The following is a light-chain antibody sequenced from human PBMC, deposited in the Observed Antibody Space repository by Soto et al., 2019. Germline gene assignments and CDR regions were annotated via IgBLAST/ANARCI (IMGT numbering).Light chain of an antibody. J-gene: IGKJ4*01. V-gene: IGKV3-15*01. CDR1: QSVSYN. CDR3: QQYKNWPPLT. CDR2: RAF. Sequence: EIVMTQSPATLSVSPGETATLSCRASQSVSYNLAWYQQKPGQGPRLLIYRAFTRATGIPARFSGSGSGTEFTLTISSLQSEDVAVYYCQQYKNWPPLTFGGGTKVEIK.